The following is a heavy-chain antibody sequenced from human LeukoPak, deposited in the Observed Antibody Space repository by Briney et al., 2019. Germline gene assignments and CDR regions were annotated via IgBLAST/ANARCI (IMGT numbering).Heavy chain of an antibody. CDR3: AKDFSSWGPSGMDV. D-gene: IGHD1-26*01. Sequence: PGGSLRLSCAASGFTVSSSYMGWVRQAPGKGLEWVSIISSAGTTYYADSVKGRFTISRDNSKNTLYLQMNSLRAEDTAVYYCAKDFSSWGPSGMDVWGQGTTVTVSS. CDR2: ISSAGTT. CDR1: GFTVSSSY. J-gene: IGHJ6*02. V-gene: IGHV3-53*01.